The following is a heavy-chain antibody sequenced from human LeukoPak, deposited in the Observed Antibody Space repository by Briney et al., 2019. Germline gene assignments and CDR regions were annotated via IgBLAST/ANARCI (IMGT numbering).Heavy chain of an antibody. CDR2: THCGGTT. Sequence: SETLSLTCSVSGDSISGFYWNWIRQSPEKGLEWIAVTHCGGTTNYNPSLKSRVTISIDTSRQQFFLKLSSVTAADTAVYYCVLAPNSNWFDFWGQGTRVTVSS. CDR3: VLAPNSNWFDF. V-gene: IGHV4-59*12. J-gene: IGHJ5*01. CDR1: GDSISGFY. D-gene: IGHD2-8*01.